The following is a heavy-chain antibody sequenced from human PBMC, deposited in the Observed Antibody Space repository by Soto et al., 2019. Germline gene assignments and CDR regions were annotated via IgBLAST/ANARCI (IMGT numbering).Heavy chain of an antibody. CDR2: INAGNGNT. J-gene: IGHJ5*02. D-gene: IGHD6-19*01. V-gene: IGHV1-3*01. Sequence: VSCKAFGYTFTSYAMHWVRQAPGQRLEWMGWINAGNGNTKYSQKFQGRVTITRDTSASTAYMELSSLRSEDTAVYYCARAPSGWYWFDPWGQGTLVTVSS. CDR3: ARAPSGWYWFDP. CDR1: GYTFTSYA.